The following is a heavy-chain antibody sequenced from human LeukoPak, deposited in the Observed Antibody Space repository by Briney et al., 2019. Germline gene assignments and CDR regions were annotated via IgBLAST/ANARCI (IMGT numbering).Heavy chain of an antibody. CDR1: GGSISSYY. Sequence: PSGTLSLTCTVSGGSISSYYWSWIRQPPGKGLEWIEYIYYSGSTNYNPSLKSRVTISVDTSKNQFSLKLSSVTAADTAVYYCARDSSGWEGNYWGQGTLVTVSS. D-gene: IGHD6-19*01. J-gene: IGHJ4*02. CDR2: IYYSGST. CDR3: ARDSSGWEGNY. V-gene: IGHV4-59*12.